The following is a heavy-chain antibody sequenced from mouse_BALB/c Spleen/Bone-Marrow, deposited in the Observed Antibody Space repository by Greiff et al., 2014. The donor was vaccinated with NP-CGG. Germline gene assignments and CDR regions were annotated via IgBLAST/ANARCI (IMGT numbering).Heavy chain of an antibody. D-gene: IGHD2-14*01. CDR2: IWSGGST. CDR3: ARKGYYRYDESAMDY. V-gene: IGHV2-2*02. Sequence: VQLQESGPGLVQPSQSLSITCTVSGFSLTSYGVHWVRQSPGKGLEWLGVIWSGGSTDYNAAFISRLSISKDNSKSQVFFKMSSLQANDTAIYYCARKGYYRYDESAMDYWGQGTSVTVSS. J-gene: IGHJ4*01. CDR1: GFSLTSYG.